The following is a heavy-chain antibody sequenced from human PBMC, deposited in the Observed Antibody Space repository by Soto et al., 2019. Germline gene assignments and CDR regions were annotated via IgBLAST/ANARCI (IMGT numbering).Heavy chain of an antibody. CDR1: GFTFSNFW. Sequence: EVQLVESGGGLVQPGGSLRLSCAAFGFTFSNFWMHWVRQAPGKGLVWVSRINADGSATTYADSVKGRFTISRDNAKNTVYLQMNSLRAEDTAMYYCASSKDQAYWGQGTLVTVSS. CDR3: ASSKDQAY. J-gene: IGHJ4*02. CDR2: INADGSAT. V-gene: IGHV3-74*01.